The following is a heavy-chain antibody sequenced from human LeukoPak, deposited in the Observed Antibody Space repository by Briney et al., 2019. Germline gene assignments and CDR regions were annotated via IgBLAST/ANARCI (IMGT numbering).Heavy chain of an antibody. CDR2: IKEDGSEK. CDR3: ASTAGYSSGWYA. V-gene: IGHV3-7*01. Sequence: GGSLRLSCAASRFTFSSHWMSWVRQAPGKGLEWVANIKEDGSEKYYVDSVKGRFTISRDNAKNSLYLQMNSLSAEDTAVYYCASTAGYSSGWYAWGQGTLVTVSS. J-gene: IGHJ5*02. D-gene: IGHD6-19*01. CDR1: RFTFSSHW.